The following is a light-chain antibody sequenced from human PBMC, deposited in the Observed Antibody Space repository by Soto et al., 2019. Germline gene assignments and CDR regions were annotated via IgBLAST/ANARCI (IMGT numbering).Light chain of an antibody. J-gene: IGLJ3*02. V-gene: IGLV7-46*01. CDR2: HTT. CDR1: TGAVTSGHH. CDR3: LLTYSGPWV. Sequence: QTVVTQEPSLTVSPGGTVTLTCGSSTGAVTSGHHPYWLQQKPGQAPRTLIYHTTNTLSWTPARFSSSLLGGKAALTLSGAQPEDEALYYCLLTYSGPWVFGGGTKLTVL.